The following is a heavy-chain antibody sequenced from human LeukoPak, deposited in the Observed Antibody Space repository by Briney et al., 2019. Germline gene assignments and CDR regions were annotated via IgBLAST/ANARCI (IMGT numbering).Heavy chain of an antibody. CDR1: GGSISSYY. CDR3: ARDHGEYSYPRGLGSFDY. CDR2: IYYSGST. D-gene: IGHD5-18*01. V-gene: IGHV4-59*01. J-gene: IGHJ4*02. Sequence: SETLSLTCTVSGGSISSYYWSWIRQPPGKGLEWIGYIYYSGSTNYNPSLKSRVTISVDTSKNQFSLKLSSVTAAATAVYYCARDHGEYSYPRGLGSFDYWGQGTLVTVSS.